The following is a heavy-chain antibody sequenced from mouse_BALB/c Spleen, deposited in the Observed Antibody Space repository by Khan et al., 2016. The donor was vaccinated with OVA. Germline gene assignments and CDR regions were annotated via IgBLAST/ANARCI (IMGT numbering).Heavy chain of an antibody. CDR1: GYSITSDYA. Sequence: EVKLEESGPGLVKPSQSLSLTCTVTGYSITSDYAWNWIRQFPGNKLEWMGYINYSGSTGYNPSLKSRISITRDTSKNQFFLQLNSVTTEDTATYYCARDRAPWYFDVWGAGTTVTVSS. V-gene: IGHV3-2*02. CDR2: INYSGST. D-gene: IGHD3-1*01. J-gene: IGHJ1*01. CDR3: ARDRAPWYFDV.